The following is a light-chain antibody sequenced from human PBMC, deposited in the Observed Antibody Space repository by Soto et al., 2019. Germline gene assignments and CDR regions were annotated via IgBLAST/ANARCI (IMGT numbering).Light chain of an antibody. Sequence: GDRVTISCRMSQGIRSYLAWYQQKPGKAPELLIYAASTLQSGVPSRFSGSGSGTDFTITISCLKYEDFATYYCQQANSFPITFGHGTRLEIK. J-gene: IGKJ5*01. V-gene: IGKV1D-8*01. CDR3: QQANSFPIT. CDR1: QGIRSY. CDR2: AAS.